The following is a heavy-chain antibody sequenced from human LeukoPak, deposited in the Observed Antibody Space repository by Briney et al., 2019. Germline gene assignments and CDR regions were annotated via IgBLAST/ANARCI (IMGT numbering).Heavy chain of an antibody. CDR3: AREKYSSGWYGDY. J-gene: IGHJ4*02. CDR2: ISYDGSNK. CDR1: GFTFSSYA. Sequence: PGGSLRLSCAASGFTFSSYAMHWVRQGPGKGLEWGAVISYDGSNKYYADSVKGRFTISRDNSKNTLYLQMNSLRAEGTAVYYCAREKYSSGWYGDYWGQGTLATVSS. V-gene: IGHV3-30*04. D-gene: IGHD6-19*01.